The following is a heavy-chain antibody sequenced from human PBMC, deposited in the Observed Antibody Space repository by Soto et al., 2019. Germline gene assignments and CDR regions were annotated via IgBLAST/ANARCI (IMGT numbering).Heavy chain of an antibody. CDR2: IYPGDSDT. CDR3: ARTAGPRYYDFWSGYIGK. J-gene: IGHJ4*02. D-gene: IGHD3-3*01. Sequence: PGESLKISCKGSGYSFTSYWIGWVRQMPGKGLEWMGIIYPGDSDTRYSPSFQGQVTISADKSISTAYLQWSSLKASDTAMYYCARTAGPRYYDFWSGYIGKWGQGTLVTVSS. CDR1: GYSFTSYW. V-gene: IGHV5-51*01.